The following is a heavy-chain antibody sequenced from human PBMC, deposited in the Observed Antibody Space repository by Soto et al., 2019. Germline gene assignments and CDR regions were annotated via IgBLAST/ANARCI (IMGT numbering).Heavy chain of an antibody. CDR2: IWYDGSNK. CDR3: AREMATGLDY. D-gene: IGHD5-12*01. Sequence: QVQLVESGGGVVQPGRSLRLSCAASGFTFSSYGMHWVRQAPGKGLEWVAVIWYDGSNKYYADSVKGRFTISRDNSKNQLYLKMNSLRAEDTAVYYCAREMATGLDYWGQGTLVTVSS. CDR1: GFTFSSYG. V-gene: IGHV3-33*01. J-gene: IGHJ4*02.